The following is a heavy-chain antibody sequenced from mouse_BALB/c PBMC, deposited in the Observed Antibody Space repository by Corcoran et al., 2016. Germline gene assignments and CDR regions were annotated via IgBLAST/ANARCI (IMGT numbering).Heavy chain of an antibody. CDR3: ARGSRLRLDY. Sequence: GTELVKPGALVKISCKASGYTFTSYDINWVKQRPGQGLEWIGWIYPGDGSTKYNEKFKGKATLTADKSSSTAYMQLSSLTSENSAVYFCARGSRLRLDYWGQGTTLTVSS. D-gene: IGHD2-2*01. J-gene: IGHJ2*01. CDR1: GYTFTSYD. CDR2: IYPGDGST. V-gene: IGHV1S33*01.